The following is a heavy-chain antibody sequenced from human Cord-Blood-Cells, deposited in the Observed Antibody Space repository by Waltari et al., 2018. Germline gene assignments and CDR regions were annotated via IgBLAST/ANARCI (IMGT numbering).Heavy chain of an antibody. Sequence: QVQLQQWGAGLLKPSETLSLTCAVYGGSFSGYYWSWIRQPPGKGLEWIGAINHRGSTTYNPSLKSRVTISVDPSKNQFSLKLSSVTAADTAVYYCAYSSGWYYFDYWGQGTLVTVSS. V-gene: IGHV4-34*01. CDR1: GGSFSGYY. CDR2: INHRGST. CDR3: AYSSGWYYFDY. J-gene: IGHJ4*02. D-gene: IGHD6-19*01.